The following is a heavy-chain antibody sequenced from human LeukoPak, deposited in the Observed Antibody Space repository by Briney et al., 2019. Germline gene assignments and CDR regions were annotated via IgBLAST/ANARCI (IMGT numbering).Heavy chain of an antibody. Sequence: PAGSLRLSCAASGFTFSNAWMSWVRQAPGKGLEWVANIKQDGSEKFYVDSVKGRFTISRDNAKNSLYLQMNSLRADDTAVYYCARPTAGTWYYFDYWGQGTLVTVSS. V-gene: IGHV3-7*04. CDR3: ARPTAGTWYYFDY. D-gene: IGHD6-13*01. CDR2: IKQDGSEK. J-gene: IGHJ4*02. CDR1: GFTFSNAW.